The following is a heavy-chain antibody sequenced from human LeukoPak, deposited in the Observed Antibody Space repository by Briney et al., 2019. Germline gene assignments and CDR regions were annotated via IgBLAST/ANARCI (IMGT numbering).Heavy chain of an antibody. Sequence: ASVKVSCKASGYTFTGYYMHWVRQAPGQGLEWMGWMNPNSGNTDYAQKFQGRVTMTRNTSISTAYMDLSSLRSEDTAVYYCARAVGSHNSFDYWGQGTLVTVSS. D-gene: IGHD1-26*01. V-gene: IGHV1-8*02. CDR2: MNPNSGNT. CDR3: ARAVGSHNSFDY. CDR1: GYTFTGYY. J-gene: IGHJ4*02.